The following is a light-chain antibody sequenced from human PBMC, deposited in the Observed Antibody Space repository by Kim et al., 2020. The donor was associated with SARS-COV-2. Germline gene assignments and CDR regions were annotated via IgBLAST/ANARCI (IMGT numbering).Light chain of an antibody. V-gene: IGLV4-69*01. J-gene: IGLJ3*02. Sequence: PVKLTCTLSSGHSSYAIAWHQQQPEKVPRYLMKLNSDGSHNKGDGIPDRFSGSSSGAERYLTISSLQSEDEADYYCQTWGTGTWVFGGGTQLTVL. CDR2: LNSDGSH. CDR1: SGHSSYA. CDR3: QTWGTGTWV.